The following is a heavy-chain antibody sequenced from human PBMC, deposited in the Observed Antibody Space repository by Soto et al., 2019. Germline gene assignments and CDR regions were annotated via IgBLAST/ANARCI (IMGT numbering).Heavy chain of an antibody. CDR3: ARASEGITIFGVVIPQGFDP. D-gene: IGHD3-3*01. CDR2: IYYSGST. J-gene: IGHJ5*02. Sequence: SETLSLTCTVSGGSISSGGYYWSWIRQHPGKGLEWIGYIYYSGSTYYNPSLKSRVTISVDTSKNQFSLKLSSVTAADTAVYYCARASEGITIFGVVIPQGFDPWGQGTLVTVSS. V-gene: IGHV4-31*03. CDR1: GGSISSGGYY.